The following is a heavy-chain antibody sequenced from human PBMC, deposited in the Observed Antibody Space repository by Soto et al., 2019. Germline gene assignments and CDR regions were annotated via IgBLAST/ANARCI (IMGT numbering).Heavy chain of an antibody. Sequence: EVQLSESGGDLVQPGGSLRLSCAASGFIFSSNAMSWVRQAPGKGLEWVSIISGSGSRTYYADSVKGRFTISRDNSQNTLSLQMNSLRAEDTAVYYCAKMAYFGDPRGGDYWGQGTLVTVSS. CDR3: AKMAYFGDPRGGDY. CDR2: ISGSGSRT. J-gene: IGHJ4*02. D-gene: IGHD3-10*01. V-gene: IGHV3-23*01. CDR1: GFIFSSNA.